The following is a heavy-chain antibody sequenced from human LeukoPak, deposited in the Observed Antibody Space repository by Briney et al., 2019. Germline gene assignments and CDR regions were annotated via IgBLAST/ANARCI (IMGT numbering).Heavy chain of an antibody. J-gene: IGHJ4*02. CDR2: ISSSSSYI. CDR1: GFTFSSYS. D-gene: IGHD5-18*01. CDR3: ASMYVDTAMVFDY. Sequence: GGSLRLSCAASGFTFSSYSMNWVRQAPGKGLEWVSSISSSSSYICYADSVKGRFTISRDNAKNLLYLQMNSLRAEDTAVYYCASMYVDTAMVFDYWGQGTLVTVSS. V-gene: IGHV3-21*01.